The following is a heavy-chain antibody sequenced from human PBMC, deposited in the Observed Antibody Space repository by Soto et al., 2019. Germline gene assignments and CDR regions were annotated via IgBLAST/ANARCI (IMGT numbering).Heavy chain of an antibody. CDR3: ARYGYCSGGSCYGGFDAFDL. V-gene: IGHV4-39*01. Sequence: QLQLQESGPGLVKPSETLSLTCTVSGGSISSSSYYWGWIRQPPGKGLAWSGSIYYSGSTYYNPSLKSRVTISVDTSKNQFSLKLSSVTAADTAVYYCARYGYCSGGSCYGGFDAFDLWGQGTMVTVSS. CDR1: GGSISSSSYY. J-gene: IGHJ3*01. CDR2: IYYSGST. D-gene: IGHD2-15*01.